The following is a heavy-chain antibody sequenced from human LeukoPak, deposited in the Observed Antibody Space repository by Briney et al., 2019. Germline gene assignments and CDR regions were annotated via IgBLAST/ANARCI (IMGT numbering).Heavy chain of an antibody. CDR2: IRYDGSNK. V-gene: IGHV3-30*02. CDR3: AKEEITMIVVGIDY. D-gene: IGHD3-22*01. J-gene: IGHJ4*02. CDR1: GFTFSSYG. Sequence: PGGSLRLSCAASGFTFSSYGMHWVRQAPGKGLEWVAFIRYDGSNKYYADSVKGRFTISRDNSKNTLYLQMNSLRAEDTAVYYCAKEEITMIVVGIDYWGQGTLVTVSS.